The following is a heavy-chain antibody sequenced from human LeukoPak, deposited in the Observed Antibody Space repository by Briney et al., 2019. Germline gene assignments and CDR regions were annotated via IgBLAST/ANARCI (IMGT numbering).Heavy chain of an antibody. D-gene: IGHD3-3*01. CDR3: ARIYYDSWGGYSWFDP. CDR1: GFTFSSYA. CDR2: ISYDGSNK. J-gene: IGHJ5*02. Sequence: GGSLRLSCAASGFTFSSYAMHWVRQAPGKGLEWVAVISYDGSNKYYADSVKGRFTISRDNSKNTLYLQMNSLRAEDTAVYHCARIYYDSWGGYSWFDPWGQGILVAVSS. V-gene: IGHV3-30-3*01.